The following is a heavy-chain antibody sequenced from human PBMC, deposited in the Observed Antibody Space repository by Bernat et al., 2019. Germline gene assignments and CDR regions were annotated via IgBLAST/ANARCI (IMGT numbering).Heavy chain of an antibody. CDR2: ISYDGSNK. Sequence: QVQLVESGGGVVQPGRSLRLSYAASGFTFSSYGMHWVRQAPGKGLEWVAVISYDGSNKYYADSVKGRFTISRDNSKNTLYLKMNSLRAEDTAVYYCAKDPRTARFLEWLFPLDYWGQGTLVTVSS. CDR3: AKDPRTARFLEWLFPLDY. D-gene: IGHD3-3*01. CDR1: GFTFSSYG. J-gene: IGHJ4*02. V-gene: IGHV3-30*18.